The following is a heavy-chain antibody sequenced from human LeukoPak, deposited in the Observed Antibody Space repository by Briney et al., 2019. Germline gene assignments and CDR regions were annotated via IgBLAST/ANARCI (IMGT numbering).Heavy chain of an antibody. CDR3: AKDLRYDSSGYYYGGFFDY. V-gene: IGHV3-48*01. CDR1: GFTFSSYS. D-gene: IGHD3-22*01. Sequence: GGSLRLSCAASGFTFSSYSMNWVRQAPGKGLEWVSYISSSSSTIYYADSVKGRFTISRDNSKNTLYLQMNSLRAEDTAEYYCAKDLRYDSSGYYYGGFFDYWGQGTLVTVSS. CDR2: ISSSSSTI. J-gene: IGHJ4*02.